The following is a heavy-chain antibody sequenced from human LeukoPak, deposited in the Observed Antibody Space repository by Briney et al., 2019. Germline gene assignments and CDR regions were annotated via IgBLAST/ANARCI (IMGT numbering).Heavy chain of an antibody. J-gene: IGHJ4*01. Sequence: GGSLRLSCAASGFTFSTCAMSWVRQAPGRGLEWVSSASGSGETTYYVDSVKGRFTISRDNSKNALFLQMSGLTDEDTAVYYCAKDTYFYGSATYSSDFWGPGTLVTVSS. D-gene: IGHD3-10*01. CDR3: AKDTYFYGSATYSSDF. CDR2: ASGSGETT. V-gene: IGHV3-23*01. CDR1: GFTFSTCA.